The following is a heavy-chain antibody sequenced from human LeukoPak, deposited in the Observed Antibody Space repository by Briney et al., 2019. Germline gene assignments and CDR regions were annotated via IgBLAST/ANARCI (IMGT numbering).Heavy chain of an antibody. Sequence: SETLSLTCTVSGGSISSYYWSWIRQPAGKGLEWIGRIYTSGSANYNPSLKSRVTMSVDTSKNQFSLKLSSVTAADTAVYYCARDLDASGWCNFDYWGQGTLVTVSS. D-gene: IGHD6-19*01. J-gene: IGHJ4*02. CDR1: GGSISSYY. V-gene: IGHV4-4*07. CDR2: IYTSGSA. CDR3: ARDLDASGWCNFDY.